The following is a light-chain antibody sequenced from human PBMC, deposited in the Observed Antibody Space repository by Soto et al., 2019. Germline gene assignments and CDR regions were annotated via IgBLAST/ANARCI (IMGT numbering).Light chain of an antibody. J-gene: IGKJ1*01. V-gene: IGKV1-5*01. Sequence: DIQMTQSPSTLSASVGDRVTITCRASQSISSWLAWYQQKPGKAPKLLIYDASSLESGVPSRFSGSGSGTEFTLTISSLQPDYFATYYCQQYNSYVTFGQGTKVEIK. CDR1: QSISSW. CDR3: QQYNSYVT. CDR2: DAS.